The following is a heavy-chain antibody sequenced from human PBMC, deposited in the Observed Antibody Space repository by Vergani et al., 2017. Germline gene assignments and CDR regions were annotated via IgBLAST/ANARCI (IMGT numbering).Heavy chain of an antibody. J-gene: IGHJ4*02. CDR1: GFTFSTSD. CDR2: IGRGGDT. V-gene: IGHV3-13*01. D-gene: IGHD1-14*01. Sequence: VQLVESGGGVVQPGRSLRLSCAASGFTFSTSDMHWVRQPTGKGLEWVSAIGRGGDTYYADSVKGRFAISRDNAKNSLYLQMNSLRAEDTAVYYCARVFGAPPTSWGQGTLVTVSS. CDR3: ARVFGAPPTS.